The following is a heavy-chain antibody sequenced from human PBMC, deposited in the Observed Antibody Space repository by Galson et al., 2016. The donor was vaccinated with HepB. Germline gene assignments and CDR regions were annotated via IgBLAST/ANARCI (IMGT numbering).Heavy chain of an antibody. CDR2: ITSSSSYI. D-gene: IGHD3-16*02. Sequence: SLRLSCAASGFTFNTYNMNWVRQTPGKGLELVSSITSSSSYIYYKDSVKGRFTISRDNAKNSLYLQMNSLRAEDTAIYYCAKDRGDYIWGTCRYTLDAFDVWGQGTMVAVSS. CDR1: GFTFNTYN. CDR3: AKDRGDYIWGTCRYTLDAFDV. V-gene: IGHV3-21*01. J-gene: IGHJ3*01.